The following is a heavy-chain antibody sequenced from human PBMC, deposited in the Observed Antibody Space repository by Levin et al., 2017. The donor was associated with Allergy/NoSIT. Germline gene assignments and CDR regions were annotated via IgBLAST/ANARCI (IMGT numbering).Heavy chain of an antibody. J-gene: IGHJ4*02. CDR2: INNDGSST. V-gene: IGHV3-74*01. CDR3: ARGDCSATSCLGY. CDR1: GFTFSRRW. Sequence: PGESLKISCAASGFTFSRRWMHWVRQAPGKGLEWVSQINNDGSSTNYADSVKGRFTISRDNARNTLFLQISNLRAEDTAVYYCARGDCSATSCLGYRGQGTLVTVSS. D-gene: IGHD2-2*01.